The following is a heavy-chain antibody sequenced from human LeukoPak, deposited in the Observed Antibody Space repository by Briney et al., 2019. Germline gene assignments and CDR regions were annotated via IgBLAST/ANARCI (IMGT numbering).Heavy chain of an antibody. D-gene: IGHD1-26*01. CDR3: ARSRRLGAFRDAFDI. CDR1: GYTLSDHY. CDR2: INPNSGGT. Sequence: GASVKVSCKASGYTLSDHYMNWVRQAPGQGLEWMGWINPNSGGTNYAQKFQGRVTMTRDASTSSVYMELSSLRSDDTAVYYCARSRRLGAFRDAFDIWGQGTMVTVSS. V-gene: IGHV1-2*02. J-gene: IGHJ3*02.